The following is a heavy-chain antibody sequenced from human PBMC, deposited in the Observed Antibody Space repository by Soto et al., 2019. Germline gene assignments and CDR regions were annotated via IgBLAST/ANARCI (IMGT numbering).Heavy chain of an antibody. CDR3: AKTLYYYDTSGYQ. Sequence: EVQLLESGGGLVQPGGSLRLSCAASGFTFSSYAMRWVRQAPGKGLEWVSAISGSGYSTYYADSVKGRFTISRDNSKNTLYLQMNSLRDEDTAVYYCAKTLYYYDTSGYQWGQGTLVTVSS. CDR1: GFTFSSYA. D-gene: IGHD3-22*01. V-gene: IGHV3-23*01. J-gene: IGHJ4*02. CDR2: ISGSGYST.